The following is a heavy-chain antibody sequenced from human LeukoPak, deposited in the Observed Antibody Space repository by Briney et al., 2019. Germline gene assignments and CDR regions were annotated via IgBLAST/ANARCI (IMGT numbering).Heavy chain of an antibody. Sequence: GGSLRLSCAASGFTFRVHAMNWVRQAPWKGLEWVSSLSETGETTDYADSVKGRFTISRDNSKNTVYLQMNNLRVDDTAVYYCAKQWLVGIWGRGTLVTVSS. CDR1: GFTFRVHA. CDR2: LSETGETT. J-gene: IGHJ4*02. CDR3: AKQWLVGI. V-gene: IGHV3-23*01. D-gene: IGHD6-19*01.